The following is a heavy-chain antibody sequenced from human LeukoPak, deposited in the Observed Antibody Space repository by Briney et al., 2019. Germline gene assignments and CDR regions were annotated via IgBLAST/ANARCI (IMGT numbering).Heavy chain of an antibody. CDR3: AKGAVAGTVPRYFDY. CDR2: IWYDGSNK. V-gene: IGHV3-33*06. Sequence: GGSLRLSCAASGFTFSSYGMHWVRQAPGKGLEGVAVIWYDGSNKYYADSVKGRFTISRDNSKNTLYLQMNSLRAEDTAVYYCAKGAVAGTVPRYFDYWGQGTLVTVSS. D-gene: IGHD6-19*01. J-gene: IGHJ4*02. CDR1: GFTFSSYG.